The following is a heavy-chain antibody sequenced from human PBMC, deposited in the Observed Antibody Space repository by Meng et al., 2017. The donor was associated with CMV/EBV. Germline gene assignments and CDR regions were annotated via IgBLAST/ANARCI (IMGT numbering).Heavy chain of an antibody. CDR2: IIPIFGTA. V-gene: IGHV1-69*05. CDR3: ARHIDGYNPFYYYYYGMDV. Sequence: SVKVSCKASVGTFSSYAISWVRQAPGQGLEWMGGIIPIFGTANYAQKFQGRVTITTDESTSTAYMELSSLRSEDTAVYYCARHIDGYNPFYYYYYGMDVWGQGTTVTVSS. CDR1: VGTFSSYA. D-gene: IGHD5-24*01. J-gene: IGHJ6*02.